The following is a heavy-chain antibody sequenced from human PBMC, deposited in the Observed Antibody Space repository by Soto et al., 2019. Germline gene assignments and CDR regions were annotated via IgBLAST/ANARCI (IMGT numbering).Heavy chain of an antibody. CDR2: ISYDGSNK. Sequence: GGSLRLSCAASGFTFSSYAMHWVRQAPGKGLEWVAVISYDGSNKYYADSVKGRFTISRDNSKNTLYLQMNSLRAEDTAVYYCASPRTNSGHDLDYYYGMDVWGQGTTVTVSS. V-gene: IGHV3-30-3*01. CDR3: ASPRTNSGHDLDYYYGMDV. D-gene: IGHD5-12*01. J-gene: IGHJ6*02. CDR1: GFTFSSYA.